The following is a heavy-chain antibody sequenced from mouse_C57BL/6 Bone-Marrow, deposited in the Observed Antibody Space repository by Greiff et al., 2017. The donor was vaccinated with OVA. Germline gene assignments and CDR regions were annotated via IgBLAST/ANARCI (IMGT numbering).Heavy chain of an antibody. CDR3: ARPIYYYGSSYFDY. CDR2: ISSGSSTI. D-gene: IGHD1-1*01. CDR1: GFTFSDYG. V-gene: IGHV5-17*01. J-gene: IGHJ2*01. Sequence: EVKLMESGGGLVKPGGSLKLSCAASGFTFSDYGMHWVRQAPEKGLEWVAYISSGSSTIYYADTVKGRFTISRDNAKNTLFLQMTSLRSEDTAMYYCARPIYYYGSSYFDYWGQGTTLTVSS.